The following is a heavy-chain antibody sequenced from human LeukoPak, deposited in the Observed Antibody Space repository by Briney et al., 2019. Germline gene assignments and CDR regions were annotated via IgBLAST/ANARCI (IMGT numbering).Heavy chain of an antibody. CDR1: GLILSRYA. Sequence: GGSLRLSCAASGLILSRYAVTWVRQAPGKGLEWVSAISGSGGSTYYADSVKGRFTISRDNSKNTLYLQMNSLRAEDTAVYYCAKFNVWWSIDYWGQGTLVTVSS. CDR3: AKFNVWWSIDY. CDR2: ISGSGGST. J-gene: IGHJ4*02. V-gene: IGHV3-23*01. D-gene: IGHD2-8*02.